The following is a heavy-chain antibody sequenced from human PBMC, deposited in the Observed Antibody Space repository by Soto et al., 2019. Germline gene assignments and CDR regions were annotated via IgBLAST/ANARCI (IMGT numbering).Heavy chain of an antibody. CDR1: GDTHSSYA. CDR2: IIPIFGTA. Sequence: SVKVYCKASGDTHSSYAISWVRQEKDQGLEWMGGIIPIFGTANYAQKFQGRVTITADESTSTAYMELSSLRSEDTAVYYCARDKGIAAAGTEYYYYGMDVWGQGTTVTVSS. J-gene: IGHJ6*02. CDR3: ARDKGIAAAGTEYYYYGMDV. V-gene: IGHV1-69*13. D-gene: IGHD6-13*01.